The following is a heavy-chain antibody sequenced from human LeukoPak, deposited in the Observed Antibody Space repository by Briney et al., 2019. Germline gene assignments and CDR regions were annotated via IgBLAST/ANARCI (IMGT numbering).Heavy chain of an antibody. D-gene: IGHD3-22*01. CDR1: GYTFTSYG. V-gene: IGHV1-18*01. Sequence: ASVKVSYKASGYTFTSYGISWVRQAPGQGLEWMGWISAYNGNTNYAQKLQGRVTMTTDTSTSTAYMELRSLRSDDTAVYYCARGEYDSSGYYYATSYYFDYWGQGTLVTVSS. CDR2: ISAYNGNT. J-gene: IGHJ4*02. CDR3: ARGEYDSSGYYYATSYYFDY.